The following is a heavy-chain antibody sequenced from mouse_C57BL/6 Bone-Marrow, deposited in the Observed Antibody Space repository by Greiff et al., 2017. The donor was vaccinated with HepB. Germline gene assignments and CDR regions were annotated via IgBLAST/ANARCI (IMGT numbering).Heavy chain of an antibody. CDR1: GYTFTSYG. Sequence: QVQLQQSGAELARPGASVKLSCKASGYTFTSYGISWVKQRTGQGLEWIGEIYPRSGNTYYNEKFKGKATLTADKSSSTAYMELRSLTSEDSAVYCGARAKDDYAAWFAYWGQGTLVTVSA. D-gene: IGHD2-4*01. J-gene: IGHJ3*01. CDR2: IYPRSGNT. V-gene: IGHV1-81*01. CDR3: ARAKDDYAAWFAY.